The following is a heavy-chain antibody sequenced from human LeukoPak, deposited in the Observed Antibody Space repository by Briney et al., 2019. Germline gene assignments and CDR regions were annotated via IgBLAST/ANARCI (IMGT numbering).Heavy chain of an antibody. D-gene: IGHD6-6*01. CDR1: GGSISSDY. Sequence: PSETLSLTCSVSGGSISSDYWGWIRQPPGTGLEWIGYIYYSGSTNYNPSLKSRVTISVDASKSQFSLKLSSVTAADTAVYYCARDMDSSGKYYYYMDVWGKGTTVTVSS. J-gene: IGHJ6*03. CDR2: IYYSGST. V-gene: IGHV4-59*01. CDR3: ARDMDSSGKYYYYMDV.